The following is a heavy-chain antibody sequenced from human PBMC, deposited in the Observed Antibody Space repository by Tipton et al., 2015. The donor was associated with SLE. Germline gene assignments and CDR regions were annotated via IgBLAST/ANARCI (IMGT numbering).Heavy chain of an antibody. V-gene: IGHV4-34*01. CDR2: INHIGST. CDR3: ARGPTDYNFDY. Sequence: TLSLTCAVYGGSFSGYYWSWIRQPPGKGLEWIGEINHIGSTNYNPSLKSRVTISVDTSKNQFSLKLSSVTAADTAVYYCARGPTDYNFDYWGQGTLVTVSS. CDR1: GGSFSGYY. D-gene: IGHD4-11*01. J-gene: IGHJ4*02.